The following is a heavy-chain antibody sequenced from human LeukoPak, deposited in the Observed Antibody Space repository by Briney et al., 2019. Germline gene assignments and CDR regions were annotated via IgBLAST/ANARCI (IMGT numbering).Heavy chain of an antibody. CDR3: ARAMESYYFDY. Sequence: PGGSLRLSCAASGFIFSHYWMSWVRQAPGKGLEWVAHIKPDGSERYYVGSVQGRFTISRDNAKDSLYLQMNSLRAEDTAVYYCARAMESYYFDYWGQGTLVTVSS. CDR2: IKPDGSER. V-gene: IGHV3-7*01. D-gene: IGHD2-8*01. CDR1: GFIFSHYW. J-gene: IGHJ4*02.